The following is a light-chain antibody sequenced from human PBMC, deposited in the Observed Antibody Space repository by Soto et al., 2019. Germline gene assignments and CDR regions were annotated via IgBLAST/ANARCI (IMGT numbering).Light chain of an antibody. CDR1: ESVSRY. CDR2: DAS. V-gene: IGKV3-11*01. Sequence: IVFTQSPATLSLSPGNRATLSCRASESVSRYLAWYQQKPGQAPRLLNYDASNRATGIPARFSGSGSGTDFTLTITSLEPEDFAVYYCQQRSNWPSTFGGGTKVEIK. J-gene: IGKJ4*01. CDR3: QQRSNWPST.